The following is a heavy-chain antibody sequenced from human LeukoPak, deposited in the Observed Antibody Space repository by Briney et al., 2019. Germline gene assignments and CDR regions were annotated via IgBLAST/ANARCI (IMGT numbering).Heavy chain of an antibody. CDR3: ARGRPHGNDY. CDR1: GCTFSSYW. Sequence: GGSLGLSYAASGCTFSSYWMNWVRQAPGKGLVWVSRIASDGSSTTYADSVKGRFSISRDNAKNTLYLQMNSLRVEDTAVYYCARGRPHGNDYWGQGTLVTVSS. J-gene: IGHJ4*02. CDR2: IASDGSST. V-gene: IGHV3-74*01. D-gene: IGHD4-23*01.